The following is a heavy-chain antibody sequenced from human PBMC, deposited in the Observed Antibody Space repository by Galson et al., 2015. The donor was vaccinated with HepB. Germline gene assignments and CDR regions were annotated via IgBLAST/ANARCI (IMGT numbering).Heavy chain of an antibody. Sequence: SLRLSCAASGFTFGSYSMNWVRQAPGKGLEWVAVISYDGSNKYYADSVKGRFTISRDNSKNTLYLQMNSLRAEDTAVYYCARDGYSWVPPSGYFDYWGQGTLVTVSS. CDR2: ISYDGSNK. CDR1: GFTFGSYS. D-gene: IGHD1-1*01. V-gene: IGHV3-30*03. J-gene: IGHJ4*02. CDR3: ARDGYSWVPPSGYFDY.